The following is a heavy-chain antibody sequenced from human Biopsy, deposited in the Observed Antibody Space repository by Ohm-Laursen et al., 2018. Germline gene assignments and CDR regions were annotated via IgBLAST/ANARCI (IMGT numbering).Heavy chain of an antibody. CDR1: GGSISSDY. D-gene: IGHD2/OR15-2a*01. CDR2: IYYSGGT. Sequence: SDTLSLTCTVSGGSISSDYWSWIRQTPGKGLEWIGYIYYSGGTNYNPSLKSRVTISVDTSKNQFSLRLNSVTAADTAVYYCARATNSTGWPYYYFYGMDVWGQETTVTVSS. V-gene: IGHV4-59*07. CDR3: ARATNSTGWPYYYFYGMDV. J-gene: IGHJ6*02.